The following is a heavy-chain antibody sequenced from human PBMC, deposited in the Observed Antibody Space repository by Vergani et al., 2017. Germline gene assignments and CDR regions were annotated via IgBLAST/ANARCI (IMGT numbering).Heavy chain of an antibody. D-gene: IGHD3-16*02. V-gene: IGHV3-7*01. CDR1: GFLFSDYW. Sequence: EVQLVESGGGLVQPGGSLRLSCAASGFLFSDYWLNWVRQSPGGGLEWVANIKQDGSEEFYVDSVKGRFTISRDNAKNSVFLQINGLRAEDTAVYYCARSSYDYVWGSYRSYYFDYWGQGTLVTVSS. J-gene: IGHJ4*02. CDR3: ARSSYDYVWGSYRSYYFDY. CDR2: IKQDGSEE.